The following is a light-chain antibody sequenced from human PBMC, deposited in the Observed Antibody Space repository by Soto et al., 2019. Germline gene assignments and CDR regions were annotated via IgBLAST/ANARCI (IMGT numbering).Light chain of an antibody. V-gene: IGKV3-20*01. Sequence: VLTQSPAALSVSPGEGATLSCRASQNVATNLAWYQQRPGQAPRLLIYGASRRATDIPDRFSGSGSGTDFTLTISRLEPEDFAVYYCQQYASSPFTFGPGTKADIK. CDR2: GAS. CDR1: QNVATN. CDR3: QQYASSPFT. J-gene: IGKJ3*01.